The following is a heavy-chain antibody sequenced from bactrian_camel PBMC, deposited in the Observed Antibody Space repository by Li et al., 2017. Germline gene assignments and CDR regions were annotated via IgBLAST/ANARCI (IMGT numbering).Heavy chain of an antibody. V-gene: IGHV3S1*01. CDR3: AKVHGGIWPLACID. J-gene: IGHJ4*01. CDR2: VNTNGATT. CDR1: GFRFSDYV. D-gene: IGHD6*01. Sequence: HVQLVESGGGLVQPGGSLRLSCTTSGFRFSDYVMNWVRQAPGKGLEWVSRVNTNGATTDYADSVKGRFTISQDKARHMLYLQMDSLKTEDTAMYYCAKVHGGIWPLACIDWGQGTQVTVS.